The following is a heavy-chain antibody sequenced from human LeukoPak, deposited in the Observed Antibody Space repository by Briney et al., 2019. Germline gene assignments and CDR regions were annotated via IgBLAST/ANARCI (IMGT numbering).Heavy chain of an antibody. CDR1: GFTFSSYE. D-gene: IGHD3-22*01. CDR2: ISSSGSTI. Sequence: GGSLRLSCAASGFTFSSYEMNWVRQAPGEGLEWVSYISSSGSTIYYADSVKGRFTISRDNAKNSLYLQMNSLRAEDTAVYYCARGNYYDSSGYPIWGQGTLVTVSS. J-gene: IGHJ4*02. CDR3: ARGNYYDSSGYPI. V-gene: IGHV3-48*03.